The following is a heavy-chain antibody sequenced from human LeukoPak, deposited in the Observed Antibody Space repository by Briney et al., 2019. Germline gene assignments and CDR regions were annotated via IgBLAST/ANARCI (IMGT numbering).Heavy chain of an antibody. CDR1: GFTFSIFS. Sequence: GGSLRLSCAASGFTFSIFSMTWVRQAPGKGLEWVANIKQDGSEEYYVDSVKGRFAISRDNAKNSLYLQMNSLRAEDTAVYYCARDQTRATYYYYMDVWGKGTTVTVSS. CDR3: ARDQTRATYYYYMDV. CDR2: IKQDGSEE. V-gene: IGHV3-7*01. J-gene: IGHJ6*03. D-gene: IGHD2-2*01.